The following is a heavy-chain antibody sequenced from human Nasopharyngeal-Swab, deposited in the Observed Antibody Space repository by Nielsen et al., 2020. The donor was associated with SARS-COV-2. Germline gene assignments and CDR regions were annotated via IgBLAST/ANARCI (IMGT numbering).Heavy chain of an antibody. V-gene: IGHV5-51*01. CDR2: IYPGDSDT. CDR3: ARFGDSGRAAADTWFDP. CDR1: GYSFTSYW. D-gene: IGHD6-13*01. Sequence: PCKGSGYSFTSYWIGWVRQMPGKGLEWMGLIYPGDSDTRYSPSFQCQVTISADKSISTAYLQWSSLKASDAAMYYCARFGDSGRAAADTWFDPWGQGTLVTVSS. J-gene: IGHJ5*02.